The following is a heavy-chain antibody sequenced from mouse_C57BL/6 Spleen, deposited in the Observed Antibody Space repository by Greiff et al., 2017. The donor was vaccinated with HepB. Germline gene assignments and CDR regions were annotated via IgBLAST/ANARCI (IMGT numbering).Heavy chain of an antibody. D-gene: IGHD1-1*01. Sequence: QVQLQQSGAELVRPGSSVKLSCKASGYTFTSYWMHWVKQRPIQGLEWIGNIDPSDSETHYNQKFKDKATLTVDKSSSTAYMQLSSLTSEDSAVYYCARSYYYGSSYVSYWYFDVWGTGTTVTVSS. CDR3: ARSYYYGSSYVSYWYFDV. CDR1: GYTFTSYW. CDR2: IDPSDSET. V-gene: IGHV1-52*01. J-gene: IGHJ1*03.